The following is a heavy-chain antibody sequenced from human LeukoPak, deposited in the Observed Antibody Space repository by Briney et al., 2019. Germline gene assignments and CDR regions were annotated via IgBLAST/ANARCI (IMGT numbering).Heavy chain of an antibody. J-gene: IGHJ4*02. CDR3: AKDGGSSVWYSVPGSYFDY. V-gene: IGHV3-30*18. Sequence: PGRSLRLSCAASGFTFSSYGMHWVRQAPGKGLEWVAVISYDGSHKYYADSVKGRFTISRDNSKNTLYLQMNSLRVEDTAVYYCAKDGGSSVWYSVPGSYFDYWGQGTLVTVSS. D-gene: IGHD6-19*01. CDR1: GFTFSSYG. CDR2: ISYDGSHK.